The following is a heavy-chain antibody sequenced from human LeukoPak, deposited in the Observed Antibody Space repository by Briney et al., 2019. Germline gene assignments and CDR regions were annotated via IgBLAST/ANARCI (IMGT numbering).Heavy chain of an antibody. Sequence: GGSLRLSCAASGFTFRSYAMSWVRQAPGKGLGWVSVISGSGGSRYYADSVKGRFTISRDNSKNTLFLQMNSLRAEDTAVYYCAKEIYGDSTGGRFQHWGQGTLVIVSS. V-gene: IGHV3-23*01. J-gene: IGHJ1*01. CDR1: GFTFRSYA. CDR2: ISGSGGSR. CDR3: AKEIYGDSTGGRFQH. D-gene: IGHD4-17*01.